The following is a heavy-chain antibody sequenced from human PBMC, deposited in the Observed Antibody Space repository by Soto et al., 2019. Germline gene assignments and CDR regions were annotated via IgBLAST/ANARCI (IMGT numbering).Heavy chain of an antibody. V-gene: IGHV4-34*01. Sequence: SETLSLTCAVYGGSFSGYYWSWIRQPPGKGLEWIGEINHRGSTNYNPSLKSRVTISVDTSKNQFSLKLSSVTAADTAVYYCARGQVVVAATYYYGMDVWGQGTTVTVSS. CDR3: ARGQVVVAATYYYGMDV. J-gene: IGHJ6*02. CDR1: GGSFSGYY. D-gene: IGHD2-15*01. CDR2: INHRGST.